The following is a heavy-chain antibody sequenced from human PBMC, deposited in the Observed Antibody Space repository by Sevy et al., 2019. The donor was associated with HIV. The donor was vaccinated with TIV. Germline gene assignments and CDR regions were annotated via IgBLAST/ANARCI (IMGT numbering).Heavy chain of an antibody. CDR2: ISGTGGST. J-gene: IGHJ4*02. D-gene: IGHD1-26*01. CDR3: AKDRIEGARKLDY. V-gene: IGHV3-23*01. CDR1: GFTFGNYA. Sequence: GGSLRLSCAASGFTFGNYAMTWVRQAAGKGLEWVSSISGTGGSTYYVDSVNGRFTISRDNSKNTLYIQMNSLRAEDTAVYYCAKDRIEGARKLDYWGQGTLVTVSS.